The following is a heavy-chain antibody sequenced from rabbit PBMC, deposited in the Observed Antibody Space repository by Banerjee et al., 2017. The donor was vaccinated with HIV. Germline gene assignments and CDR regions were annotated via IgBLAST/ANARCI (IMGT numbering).Heavy chain of an antibody. J-gene: IGHJ4*01. CDR2: IDTGSGSI. V-gene: IGHV1S40*01. D-gene: IGHD4-2*01. CDR3: ARGGAYAGDGYGTHFNL. CDR1: GLDFSSNA. Sequence: QSLEESGGDLVKPGASLTLTCTASGLDFSSNAMCWVRQAPGKGLEWIACIDTGSGSIYYASWAKGRFTISKTSSTTVTLQMTSLTAADTATYFCARGGAYAGDGYGTHFNLWGPGTLVTVS.